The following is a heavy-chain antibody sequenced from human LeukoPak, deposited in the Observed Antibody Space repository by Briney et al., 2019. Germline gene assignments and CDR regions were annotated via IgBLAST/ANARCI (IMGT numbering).Heavy chain of an antibody. CDR3: ARLRWTLTYYDILTGQHGYYFDY. CDR2: IYYSGST. Sequence: SETLSLACAVYGGSFSGYYWGWIRQPPGKGLEWIGSIYYSGSTYYNPSLKSRVTISVDTSKNQFSLKLSSVTAADTAVYYCARLRWTLTYYDILTGQHGYYFDYWGQGTLVTVSS. J-gene: IGHJ4*02. CDR1: GGSFSGYY. D-gene: IGHD3-9*01. V-gene: IGHV4-39*01.